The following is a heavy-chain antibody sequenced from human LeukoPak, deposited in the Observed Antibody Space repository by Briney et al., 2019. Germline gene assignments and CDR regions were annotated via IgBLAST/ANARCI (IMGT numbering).Heavy chain of an antibody. D-gene: IGHD1-26*01. CDR2: IGGRGDST. Sequence: GGSLRLSCAASGFTFSTYAMTWVRQAPGKGGEWGSSIGGRGDSTNYADSVKGRFTISRDNARNNLYLQMNSLRAHDTALYHCARASGSYLQPTDFWGHGTLVTVSS. V-gene: IGHV3-23*01. J-gene: IGHJ4*01. CDR1: GFTFSTYA. CDR3: ARASGSYLQPTDF.